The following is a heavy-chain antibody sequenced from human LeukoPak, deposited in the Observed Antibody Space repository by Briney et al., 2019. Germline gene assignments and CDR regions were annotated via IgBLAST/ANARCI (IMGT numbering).Heavy chain of an antibody. CDR2: IYYSGST. CDR3: ARVPWQWLVRGAFDI. CDR1: GGSISRGDYY. D-gene: IGHD6-19*01. J-gene: IGHJ3*02. Sequence: SQTLSLTCTVSGGSISRGDYYWSWIRQPPGKGLEWIGYIYYSGSTYYNPSPKNRVTIPVDTTKNQFSLKLSSVTAADTAVYYCARVPWQWLVRGAFDIWGQGTMVTVSS. V-gene: IGHV4-30-4*08.